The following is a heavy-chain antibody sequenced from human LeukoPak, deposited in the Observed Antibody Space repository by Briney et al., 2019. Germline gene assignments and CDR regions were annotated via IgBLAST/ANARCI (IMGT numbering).Heavy chain of an antibody. J-gene: IGHJ4*02. Sequence: GGSLRLSCAASGFAVSSKYMNWVRQAPGKGLEWVTVIYLDGRADYADSVKGRFTISSDNSKNTVYPQMNSLKDEDTAVYYCARDAETSLANWGQGTLVTVSP. CDR3: ARDAETSLAN. D-gene: IGHD5-24*01. V-gene: IGHV3-66*01. CDR2: IYLDGRA. CDR1: GFAVSSKY.